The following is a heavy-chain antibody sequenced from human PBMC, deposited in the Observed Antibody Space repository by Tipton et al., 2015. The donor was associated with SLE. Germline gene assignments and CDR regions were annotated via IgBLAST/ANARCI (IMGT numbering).Heavy chain of an antibody. D-gene: IGHD3-3*01. V-gene: IGHV4-59*01. CDR2: IYYSGST. CDR1: GGSISSYY. Sequence: TLSLTCTVSGGSISSYYWSWIRQPPGKGLEWIGYIYYSGSTNYKPSLKSRVTISVDTSKNQFSLKLNSVPAADTAMYFCARSPGRLRSMDYWGQGTLVTVSS. CDR3: ARSPGRLRSMDY. J-gene: IGHJ4*02.